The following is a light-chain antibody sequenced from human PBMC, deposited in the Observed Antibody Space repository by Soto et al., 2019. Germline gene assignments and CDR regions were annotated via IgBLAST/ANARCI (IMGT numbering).Light chain of an antibody. CDR1: SSNIESNY. Sequence: SVLTQPPSASGTPGQRVTISCSGSSSNIESNYVFWYQHLPGTAPKLLIYRNNQRPSGVPDRFSGSKSGTSASLAISGLRSEDETDYYCAAWDDSLSGVVFGGGTQLTVL. CDR2: RNN. J-gene: IGLJ2*01. CDR3: AAWDDSLSGVV. V-gene: IGLV1-47*01.